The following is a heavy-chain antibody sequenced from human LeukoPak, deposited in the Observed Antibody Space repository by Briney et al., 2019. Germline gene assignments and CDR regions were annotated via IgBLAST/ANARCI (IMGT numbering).Heavy chain of an antibody. V-gene: IGHV4-39*01. CDR1: GGSISSSSYY. CDR2: IYYSGST. J-gene: IGHJ4*02. CDR3: ARKYCSSTSCYDTVFDY. Sequence: SESLSLTCTVSGGSISSSSYYWGWIRQPPGKGLEWIGRIYYSGSTYYNPSLKSRVTISVNTSKNQFCLKLSSVTAADTAVYYCARKYCSSTSCYDTVFDYWGQGTLVTVSS. D-gene: IGHD2-2*01.